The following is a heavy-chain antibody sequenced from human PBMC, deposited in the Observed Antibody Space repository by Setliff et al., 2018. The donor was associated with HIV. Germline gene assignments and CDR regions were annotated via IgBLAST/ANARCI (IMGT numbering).Heavy chain of an antibody. Sequence: SETLSLTCAVSGYSISSGFYWGWIRQPPGKGLEWIGSIYHSGSTYYNPSLRSRVTISVDTSKNQFSLKLSSVTAADTAVYYCARDAPTVYANGWFDPWGQGTLVTVPS. CDR2: IYHSGST. J-gene: IGHJ5*02. CDR3: ARDAPTVYANGWFDP. V-gene: IGHV4-38-2*02. D-gene: IGHD2-8*01. CDR1: GYSISSGFY.